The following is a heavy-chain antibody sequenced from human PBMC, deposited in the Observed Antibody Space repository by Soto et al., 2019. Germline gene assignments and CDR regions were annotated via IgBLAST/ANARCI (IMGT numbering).Heavy chain of an antibody. V-gene: IGHV1-3*01. CDR1: GYTSTSYA. CDR2: INAGNGNT. D-gene: IGHD2-21*01. J-gene: IGHJ4*02. CDR3: ARDHPPYCGGDCYYGYFDD. Sequence: ASVKVSCKASGYTSTSYAMHWVRQAPGQRLEWMGWINAGNGNTKYSQKFQGRVTITRDTSASTAYMELSSLRSEDTAVYYCARDHPPYCGGDCYYGYFDDWGQGTLVTVSS.